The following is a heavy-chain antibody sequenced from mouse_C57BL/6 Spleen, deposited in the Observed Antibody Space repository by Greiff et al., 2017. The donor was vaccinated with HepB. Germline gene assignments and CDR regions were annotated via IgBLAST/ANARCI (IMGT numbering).Heavy chain of an antibody. CDR3: ARSYEGYYAWFAY. J-gene: IGHJ3*01. Sequence: QVQLQQSGPGLVQPSQSLSITCTVSGFSLTSYGVHWVRQSPGKGLEWLGVIWRGGSTDYNAAFMSRLSITKDNSKSQVFFKMNSLQADDTAIYYCARSYEGYYAWFAYWGQGTLVTVSA. V-gene: IGHV2-5*01. D-gene: IGHD2-3*01. CDR1: GFSLTSYG. CDR2: IWRGGST.